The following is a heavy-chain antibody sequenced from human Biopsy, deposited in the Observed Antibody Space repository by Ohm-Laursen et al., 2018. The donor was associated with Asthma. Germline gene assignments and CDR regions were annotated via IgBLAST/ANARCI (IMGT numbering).Heavy chain of an antibody. J-gene: IGHJ3*02. V-gene: IGHV1-3*01. CDR3: ARTYFDFLTGQVHDAFAM. D-gene: IGHD3-9*01. CDR1: GYTFINYA. Sequence: ASVKVSCKASGYTFINYAIHWVRQAPGHSLEWMGWINAANGNTKYSQKFQGRLTISRDTSASTAYMDLSSLRSEDTAVYYCARTYFDFLTGQVHDAFAMWGQGTMDTVSS. CDR2: INAANGNT.